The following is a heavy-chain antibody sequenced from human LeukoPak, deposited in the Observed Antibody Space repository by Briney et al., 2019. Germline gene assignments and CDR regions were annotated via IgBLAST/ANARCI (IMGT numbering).Heavy chain of an antibody. CDR1: GGSFSGYY. J-gene: IGHJ4*02. CDR3: ARGLAKAGTTY. CDR2: INHSGST. V-gene: IGHV4-34*01. D-gene: IGHD1-7*01. Sequence: SETLSLTCAVSGGSFSGYYWSWIRQPPGKGLEWIGEINHSGSTNYNPSLKSRVTISVDTSKNQFSLKLSSVTAADTAVYYCARGLAKAGTTYWGQGTLVTVSS.